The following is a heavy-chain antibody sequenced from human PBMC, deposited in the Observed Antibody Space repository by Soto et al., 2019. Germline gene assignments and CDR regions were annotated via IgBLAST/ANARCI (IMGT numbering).Heavy chain of an antibody. CDR1: GFSFSNFG. Sequence: EVQLLESGGGLVQPGGSLRLSCAASGFSFSNFGMTWVRQAPGKGLEWVSGISGTGSRTRYADSVKGRFTISRDNSKNTLYLQMNSLRAEDTAVYYCAKDRGYSYGYFGYWGQGTLVTVSS. D-gene: IGHD5-18*01. J-gene: IGHJ4*02. V-gene: IGHV3-23*01. CDR3: AKDRGYSYGYFGY. CDR2: ISGTGSRT.